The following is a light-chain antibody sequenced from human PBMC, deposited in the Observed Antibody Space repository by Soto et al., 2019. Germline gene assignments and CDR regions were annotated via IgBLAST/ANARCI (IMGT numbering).Light chain of an antibody. CDR2: GAS. CDR3: QQYGSSPPEGYT. CDR1: QSVSSSY. J-gene: IGKJ2*01. Sequence: EIVLTQSPGTLSLSPGERATLSCRASQSVSSSYLAWYQQKPGQAPRLLIYGASSRATGIPDRFSGSGSGTHFTLTISRLEREDFAVYYCQQYGSSPPEGYTFGQGTKLETK. V-gene: IGKV3-20*01.